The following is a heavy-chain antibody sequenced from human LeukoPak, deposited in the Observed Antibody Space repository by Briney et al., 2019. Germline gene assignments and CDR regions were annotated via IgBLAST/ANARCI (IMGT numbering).Heavy chain of an antibody. Sequence: SETLSLTCTVSGYSISSGYYWGWIRQSPGRGLEWIGNIYHSGRSYYNPSLKSRVTISVDTSKNYFSLKLSSVTAADTAVYYCARAYYDFWSGYSGVRRYYFDYWGQGTLVTVSS. CDR3: ARAYYDFWSGYSGVRRYYFDY. V-gene: IGHV4-38-2*02. CDR2: IYHSGRS. CDR1: GYSISSGYY. D-gene: IGHD3-3*01. J-gene: IGHJ4*02.